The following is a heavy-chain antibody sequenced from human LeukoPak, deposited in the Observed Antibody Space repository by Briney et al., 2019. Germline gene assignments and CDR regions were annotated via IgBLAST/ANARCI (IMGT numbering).Heavy chain of an antibody. D-gene: IGHD6-19*01. Sequence: PGESLRLSCAASGFTFSSFGMYWVRQAPGKGLEWVANIKQDGSEKYYVDSVKGRFTISRDNAKNSLYLQMNSLRAEDTAVYYCAKESSSGWYSAFDIWGQGTMVTVSS. CDR2: IKQDGSEK. V-gene: IGHV3-7*03. CDR3: AKESSSGWYSAFDI. CDR1: GFTFSSFG. J-gene: IGHJ3*02.